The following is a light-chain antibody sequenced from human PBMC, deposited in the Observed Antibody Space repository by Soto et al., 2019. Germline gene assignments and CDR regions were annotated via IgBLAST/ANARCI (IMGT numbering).Light chain of an antibody. V-gene: IGKV3-20*01. Sequence: EIVLTQSPRTLSLSPGEGATLSCRASQSLSGSYLAWYQQKPGQAPRLLTYGASSRATGIPDRFGGSGSGTDSTLTISRLEPEDFAVYYCHQYGSSPTFGQGTKVDIK. J-gene: IGKJ1*01. CDR3: HQYGSSPT. CDR2: GAS. CDR1: QSLSGSY.